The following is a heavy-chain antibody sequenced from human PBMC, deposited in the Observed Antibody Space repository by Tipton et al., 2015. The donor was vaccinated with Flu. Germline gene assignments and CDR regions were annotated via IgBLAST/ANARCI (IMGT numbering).Heavy chain of an antibody. CDR1: GFTFGDYA. Sequence: SLRLSCTASGFTFGDYAMSWVRQAPGKGLEWVGFIRSKAYGGTTEYAASVKGRFTISRDDSKSIAYLQMNSLKTEDTAVYYCARDCNRYSCRFEYWGQGTLVTVSS. CDR2: IRSKAYGGTT. J-gene: IGHJ4*02. D-gene: IGHD2-2*01. V-gene: IGHV3-49*04. CDR3: ARDCNRYSCRFEY.